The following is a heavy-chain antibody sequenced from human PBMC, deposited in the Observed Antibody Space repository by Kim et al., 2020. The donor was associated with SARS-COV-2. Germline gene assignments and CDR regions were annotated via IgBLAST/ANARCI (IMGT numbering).Heavy chain of an antibody. J-gene: IGHJ6*02. D-gene: IGHD3-3*01. CDR2: LNTNTGNP. CDR1: GYTFTNYA. Sequence: ASVKVSCEASGYTFTNYAVNWVRQAPGQGLEWLGWLNTNTGNPTYAQGFTGRFVFSLDTSVSTAYLQITSLKAEDTAVYYCARETVMGFLESNYGMGVWG. CDR3: ARETVMGFLESNYGMGV. V-gene: IGHV7-4-1*02.